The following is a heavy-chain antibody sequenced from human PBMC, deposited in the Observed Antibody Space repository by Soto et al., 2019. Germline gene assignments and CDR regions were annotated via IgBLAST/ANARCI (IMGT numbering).Heavy chain of an antibody. V-gene: IGHV3-15*07. CDR1: GFTFSNAW. J-gene: IGHJ5*02. CDR3: TTGLAVPDYMASVSFDRSAFDP. D-gene: IGHD3-10*01. CDR2: IKSKTDGGTT. Sequence: EVQLVESGGGLVKPGGSLRLSCAASGFTFSNAWMNWVRQAPGKGLEWVGRIKSKTDGGTTDYAAPVKGRFTISRDDSKNTLYLQMNSLKTEDTAVYYCTTGLAVPDYMASVSFDRSAFDPWGQGTLVTVSS.